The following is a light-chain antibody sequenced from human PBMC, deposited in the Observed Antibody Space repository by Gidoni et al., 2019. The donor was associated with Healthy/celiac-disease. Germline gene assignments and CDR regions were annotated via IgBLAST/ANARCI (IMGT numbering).Light chain of an antibody. Sequence: YALTQPPSVSVPPGQTASITCSGDKLGDKYACWYQQKPGQSPVLVIYQDSKRPSGIPERFSGSNSGNTATLTISGTQAMDEADYYCQAWDSSTGVFGGGTTLTVL. J-gene: IGLJ2*01. V-gene: IGLV3-1*01. CDR3: QAWDSSTGV. CDR2: QDS. CDR1: KLGDKY.